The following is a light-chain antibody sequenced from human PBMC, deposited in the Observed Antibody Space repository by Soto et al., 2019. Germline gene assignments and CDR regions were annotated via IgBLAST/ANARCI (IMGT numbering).Light chain of an antibody. Sequence: EIVMTQSPATLSVSPGETATLSCRASQTLGNKLAWYQQKPGQAPRLLIYGASPRATGIPARFSGSGSGTEFTLTINSLQSEDFAIYYCQQHNAWPLTFGPGTKVDLK. V-gene: IGKV3D-15*01. CDR2: GAS. CDR3: QQHNAWPLT. CDR1: QTLGNK. J-gene: IGKJ3*01.